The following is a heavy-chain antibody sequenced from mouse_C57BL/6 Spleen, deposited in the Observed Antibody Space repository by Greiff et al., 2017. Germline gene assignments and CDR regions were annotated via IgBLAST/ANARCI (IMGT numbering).Heavy chain of an antibody. Sequence: QVQLQQSGPELVKPGASVKISCKASGYAFSSSWMNWVKQRPGKGLEWIGRIYPGDGDTNYNGKFKGKATLTADKSSSTAYMQLSSLPSEDSAVYLGAREDWDGGYFDYWGQGTTLTVSS. CDR3: AREDWDGGYFDY. CDR2: IYPGDGDT. J-gene: IGHJ2*01. V-gene: IGHV1-82*01. D-gene: IGHD4-1*01. CDR1: GYAFSSSW.